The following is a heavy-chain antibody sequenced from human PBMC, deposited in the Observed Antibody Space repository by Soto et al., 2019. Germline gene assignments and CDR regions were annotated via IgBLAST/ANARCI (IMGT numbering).Heavy chain of an antibody. CDR3: AREEGYCSGGSCYRGWFDP. J-gene: IGHJ5*02. V-gene: IGHV1-69*13. CDR2: IIPIFGTA. D-gene: IGHD2-15*01. Sequence: PSVKVSCKASGGTFSSYAISWVRQAPGQGLEWMGGIIPIFGTANYAQKFQGRVTITADESTSTAYMELSSLRSEDTAVYYCAREEGYCSGGSCYRGWFDPWGQGTLVTVSS. CDR1: GGTFSSYA.